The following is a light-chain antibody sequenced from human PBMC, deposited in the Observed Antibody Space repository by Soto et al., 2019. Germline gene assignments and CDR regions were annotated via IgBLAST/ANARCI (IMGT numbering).Light chain of an antibody. V-gene: IGKV3-20*01. CDR3: QQYGSSPLT. Sequence: EIVLTQSPGTLSLSPGERATLSCRASQSVSSSYLAWYQQKPGQAPRLLIYGASSRATGIPDRFSGSGSGTDFTLTISRLEPEDYAVDYGQQYGSSPLTVGGGTKVEIK. J-gene: IGKJ4*01. CDR1: QSVSSSY. CDR2: GAS.